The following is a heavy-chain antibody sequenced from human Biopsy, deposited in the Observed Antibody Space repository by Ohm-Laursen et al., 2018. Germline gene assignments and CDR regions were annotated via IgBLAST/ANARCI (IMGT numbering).Heavy chain of an antibody. D-gene: IGHD3-9*01. Sequence: SVKVSCKPSGYTFTAFSVHWLRQAPGQGLEWMGWINPKSGDTDYPQNFQGRVSMTRDTSISTAYMDLSRLRSDDTAIYYCARVPAYPSIDGYYGLDLWGQGTTVIVSS. V-gene: IGHV1-2*02. CDR2: INPKSGDT. CDR1: GYTFTAFS. CDR3: ARVPAYPSIDGYYGLDL. J-gene: IGHJ6*02.